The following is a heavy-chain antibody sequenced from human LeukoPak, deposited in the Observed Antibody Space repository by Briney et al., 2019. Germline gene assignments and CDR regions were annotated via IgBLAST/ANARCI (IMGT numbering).Heavy chain of an antibody. CDR1: GGSLSSSTYS. V-gene: IGHV4-39*01. D-gene: IGHD2-21*02. CDR3: AIHIVVVTAIPTDY. CDR2: IYYSGST. Sequence: PSETLSLTCAVSGGSLSSSTYSWGWIRQSPGKGLEWIGNIYYSGSTYYNPSLKSRVTISVDTSKNQFSLKLSSVTAADTAVYYCAIHIVVVTAIPTDYWGQGTLVTVSS. J-gene: IGHJ4*02.